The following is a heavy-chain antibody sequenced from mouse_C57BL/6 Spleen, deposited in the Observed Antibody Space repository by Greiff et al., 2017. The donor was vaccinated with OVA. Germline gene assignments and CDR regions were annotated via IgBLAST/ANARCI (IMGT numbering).Heavy chain of an antibody. J-gene: IGHJ3*01. CDR2: ISDGGSYT. CDR3: ARGYYDYDAWFAY. V-gene: IGHV5-4*03. CDR1: GFTFSSYA. Sequence: EVMLVESGGGLVKPGGSLKLSCAASGFTFSSYAMSWVRQTPEKRLEWVATISDGGSYTYYPDNVKGRFTISRDNAKNNLYLQMSHLKSEDTAMYYCARGYYDYDAWFAYWGQGTLVTVSA. D-gene: IGHD2-4*01.